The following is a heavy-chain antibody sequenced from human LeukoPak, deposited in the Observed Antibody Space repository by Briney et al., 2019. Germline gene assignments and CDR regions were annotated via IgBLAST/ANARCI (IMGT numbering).Heavy chain of an antibody. CDR1: GFTFSSYG. CDR3: AREILAPGKTHDY. V-gene: IGHV3-74*01. Sequence: GGSLRLSCAASGFTFSSYGMHWVRQVPGKGLVWVSRINDDGSATFYADSVRSRFTISKDNAKNTLFLQINSLRAEDTAVYYCAREILAPGKTHDYWGQGTLVTVSS. J-gene: IGHJ4*02. CDR2: INDDGSAT.